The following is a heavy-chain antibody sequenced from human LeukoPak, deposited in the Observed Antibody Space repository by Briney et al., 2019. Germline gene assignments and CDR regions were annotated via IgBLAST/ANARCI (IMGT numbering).Heavy chain of an antibody. CDR3: ARGRKWELPFDY. V-gene: IGHV4-4*07. J-gene: IGHJ4*02. CDR1: GGSISSYY. CDR2: IYTSGST. Sequence: SETLSLTCTVSGGSISSYYWSWIRQRPGKGLEWIGRIYTSGSTNYNPSLKSRVTMSVDTSKNQFSLKLSSVTAADTAVYYCARGRKWELPFDYCGQGTLVTVSS. D-gene: IGHD1-26*01.